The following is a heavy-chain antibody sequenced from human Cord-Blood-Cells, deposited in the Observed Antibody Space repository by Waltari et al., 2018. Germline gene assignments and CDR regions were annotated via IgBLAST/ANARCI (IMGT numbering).Heavy chain of an antibody. CDR1: EFTFSSYD. D-gene: IGHD1-26*01. CDR3: ASSSGSYGGVAFDI. CDR2: IGTAGDT. V-gene: IGHV3-13*01. Sequence: EVQLVESGGGLVQPGGSLRLSCAASEFTFSSYDMHWVGQATGKGLEWVSAIGTAGDTYYPGSVKGRFTISRENAKNPLYLQMNSLRAGDTAVYYCASSSGSYGGVAFDIWGQGTMVTVSS. J-gene: IGHJ3*02.